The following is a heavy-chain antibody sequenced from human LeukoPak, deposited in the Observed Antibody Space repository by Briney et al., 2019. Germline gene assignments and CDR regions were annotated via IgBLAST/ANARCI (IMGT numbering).Heavy chain of an antibody. D-gene: IGHD3-10*01. CDR1: GLTFSNYW. CDR2: IKQDGGEK. J-gene: IGHJ4*02. Sequence: GGSLRLSCAASGLTFSNYWMSWVRQAPGKGLEWVANIKQDGGEKYSVDSVKGRFTISRDNAKNSLYLQMNSLIAEDTAVYYCARAYYFDSRNYYNPTSSFDYWGQGTLVTVSS. V-gene: IGHV3-7*04. CDR3: ARAYYFDSRNYYNPTSSFDY.